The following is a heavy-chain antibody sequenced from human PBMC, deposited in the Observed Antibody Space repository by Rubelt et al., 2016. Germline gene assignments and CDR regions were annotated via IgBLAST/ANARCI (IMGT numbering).Heavy chain of an antibody. Sequence: GPGLVKPSETLSLTCTVSGGSISSSSYYWGWIRQPPGKGLEWIGSIYYSGSTYYNPSLKSRVTISVDTSKNQFSLKLSSVTAADTAVYYCARDLSFFRSDNWFDPWGQGTLVTVSS. V-gene: IGHV4-39*07. D-gene: IGHD3-3*01. CDR2: IYYSGST. J-gene: IGHJ5*02. CDR1: GGSISSSSYY. CDR3: ARDLSFFRSDNWFDP.